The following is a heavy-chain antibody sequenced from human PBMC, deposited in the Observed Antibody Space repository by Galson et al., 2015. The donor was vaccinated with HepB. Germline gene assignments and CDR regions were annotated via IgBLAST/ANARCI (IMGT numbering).Heavy chain of an antibody. CDR2: ISAYNGNT. J-gene: IGHJ4*02. V-gene: IGHV1-18*04. CDR1: GYTFTSYG. CDR3: ARGVSYYYDSSGYLNKPPDYFDY. D-gene: IGHD3-22*01. Sequence: SVKVSCKASGYTFTSYGISWVRQAPGQGLEWMGWISAYNGNTNYAQKLQGRVTMTTDTSTSTAYMELRSLRSDDTAVYYCARGVSYYYDSSGYLNKPPDYFDYWGQGTLVTVSS.